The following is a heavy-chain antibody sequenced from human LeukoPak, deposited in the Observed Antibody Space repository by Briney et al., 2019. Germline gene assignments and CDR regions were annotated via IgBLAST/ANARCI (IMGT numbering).Heavy chain of an antibody. J-gene: IGHJ3*01. V-gene: IGHV1-8*01. CDR1: GNTFTSYD. CDR2: MNPNSGNT. CDR3: TRAFSSGYDSYDAFDP. D-gene: IGHD5-12*01. Sequence: ASVKVSCKASGNTFTSYDINWVRQATGQGLEWMGWMNPNSGNTGYAHKFQGRATMTRNTSITTAYLELNSLRADDTAVYFCTRAFSSGYDSYDAFDPWGQGTMLTVSS.